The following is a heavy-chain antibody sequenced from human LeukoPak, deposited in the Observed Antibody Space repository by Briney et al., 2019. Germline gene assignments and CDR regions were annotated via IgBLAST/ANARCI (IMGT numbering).Heavy chain of an antibody. D-gene: IGHD4-17*01. Sequence: GASVKVSCKASGYTFTSYYMHWVRQAPGQGLEWMGIINPSGGSTSYAQKFQGRVTMTRDMSTSTVYMELSSLRSEDTAVYYCARMGTTVTLDYCGQGTLVTVSS. CDR3: ARMGTTVTLDY. V-gene: IGHV1-46*01. CDR2: INPSGGST. J-gene: IGHJ4*02. CDR1: GYTFTSYY.